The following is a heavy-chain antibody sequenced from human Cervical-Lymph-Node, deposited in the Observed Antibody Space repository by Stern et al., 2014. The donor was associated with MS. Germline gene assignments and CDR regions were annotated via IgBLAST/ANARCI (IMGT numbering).Heavy chain of an antibody. CDR2: ISRFSSII. Sequence: EVQLVESGGILVQPGGSLRLSCAASGVTFKTYSLNWVRQAPGKGLEWVSHISRFSSIIHYADSVKGRFHISRDNVEDSLYLQMNSLRAEDTAVYYCARDRGTLYGAFDYWGQGALVTVSS. CDR1: GVTFKTYS. V-gene: IGHV3-48*01. J-gene: IGHJ4*02. D-gene: IGHD3-16*01. CDR3: ARDRGTLYGAFDY.